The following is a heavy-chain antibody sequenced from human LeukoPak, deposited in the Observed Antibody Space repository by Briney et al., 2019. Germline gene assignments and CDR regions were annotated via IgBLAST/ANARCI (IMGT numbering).Heavy chain of an antibody. CDR3: ARGPPDSSIHWFDP. D-gene: IGHD6-13*01. V-gene: IGHV3-21*01. J-gene: IGHJ5*02. Sequence: GGSLRLSCAASGFTFSSYSMNWVRQAPGKGLEWVSSISSSSSYKYYADSVKGRFTISRDNSKNTLYLQMNSLRAEDTAVYYCARGPPDSSIHWFDPWGQGTLVTVSS. CDR1: GFTFSSYS. CDR2: ISSSSSYK.